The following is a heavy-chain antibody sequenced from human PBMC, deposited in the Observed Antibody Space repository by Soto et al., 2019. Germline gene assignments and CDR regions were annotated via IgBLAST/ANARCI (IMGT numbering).Heavy chain of an antibody. Sequence: QVQLQESGPGLVKPSQTLSLTCSVSGASTVSHYHWTWIRQPPGKGLEWMGYIYNSGTTFYNPSHASRLSISMDTSGNQFSLELRSVTAADTAVYYCALALGPTTGLDYWGQGTLVTVSS. D-gene: IGHD1-26*01. V-gene: IGHV4-31*02. CDR2: IYNSGTT. CDR1: GASTVSHYH. CDR3: ALALGPTTGLDY. J-gene: IGHJ4*02.